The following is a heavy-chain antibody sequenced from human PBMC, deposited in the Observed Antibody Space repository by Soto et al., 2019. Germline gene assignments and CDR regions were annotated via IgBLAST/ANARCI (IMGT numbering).Heavy chain of an antibody. CDR3: AKDREYYDSSGYYYMGYFDH. Sequence: PGRSLRLSCAASGFTFSNYGMHWVRQAPGKGLAWVAVIAYDETNNYYADSVEGRFTSSRDNSKNTLYLQMNSLRPEDTAVYYCAKDREYYDSSGYYYMGYFDHWGQGTLVTVSS. V-gene: IGHV3-30*18. J-gene: IGHJ4*02. D-gene: IGHD3-22*01. CDR1: GFTFSNYG. CDR2: IAYDETNN.